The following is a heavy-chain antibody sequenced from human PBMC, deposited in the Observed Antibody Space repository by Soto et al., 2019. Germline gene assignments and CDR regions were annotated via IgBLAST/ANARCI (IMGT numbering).Heavy chain of an antibody. CDR3: SAYSSSWYVGDY. CDR2: ISSSSSYI. CDR1: GFTFSSYS. V-gene: IGHV3-21*01. Sequence: EVQLVESGGGLVKPGGSLRLSCAASGFTFSSYSMNWVRQAPGKGLEWVSSISSSSSYIYYADSVKGRFTISRDNAKNSLYLQMNSLRAEDTAVYYCSAYSSSWYVGDYWGQGTLVTVSS. J-gene: IGHJ4*02. D-gene: IGHD6-13*01.